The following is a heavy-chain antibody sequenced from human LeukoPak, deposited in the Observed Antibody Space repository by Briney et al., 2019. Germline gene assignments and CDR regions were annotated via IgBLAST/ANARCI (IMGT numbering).Heavy chain of an antibody. CDR2: ISGSGGST. Sequence: PGGSLRLSCAASGFTFSSYAMSWVRQAPGKGLEWVSTISGSGGSTYYADSVKGRFTISRDNSKNTLYLQMNSLRAEDTAVYYCAKRLFSVVVVITAGAFDIWGLGTMVTVSS. J-gene: IGHJ3*02. D-gene: IGHD3-22*01. CDR1: GFTFSSYA. CDR3: AKRLFSVVVVITAGAFDI. V-gene: IGHV3-23*01.